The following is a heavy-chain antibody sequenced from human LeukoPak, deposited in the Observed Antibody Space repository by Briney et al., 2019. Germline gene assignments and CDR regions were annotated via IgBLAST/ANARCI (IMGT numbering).Heavy chain of an antibody. D-gene: IGHD6-19*01. CDR2: ISWDGGST. CDR1: GFTFDDYA. V-gene: IGHV3-43D*03. J-gene: IGHJ4*02. CDR3: ARGWYKSGWYTLDY. Sequence: GGSLRLSCAASGFTFDDYAMHWVRQAPGKGLEWVSLISWDGGSTYYADSVKGRFTISRDNSKNTLYLQMNSLRAEDTAVYYCARGWYKSGWYTLDYWGQGTLVTVSS.